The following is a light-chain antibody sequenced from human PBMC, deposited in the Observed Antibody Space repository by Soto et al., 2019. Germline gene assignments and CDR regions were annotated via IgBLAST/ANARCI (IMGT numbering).Light chain of an antibody. Sequence: QSVLTQPPSASETPGQRVIMSCSGSTSNIGRNFVYWYQQVPGTPPKLLIYMNDQRPSGVPDRFSGSKSGTTASLAISGLRSEDEADYYCSAWDASVSSHVFGTGTKLIVL. J-gene: IGLJ1*01. V-gene: IGLV1-47*01. CDR2: MND. CDR3: SAWDASVSSHV. CDR1: TSNIGRNF.